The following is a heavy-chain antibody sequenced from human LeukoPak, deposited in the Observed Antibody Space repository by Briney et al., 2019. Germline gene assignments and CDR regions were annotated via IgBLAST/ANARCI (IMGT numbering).Heavy chain of an antibody. CDR1: GYTFTSYG. CDR3: ARDLGGYYDSSGYPNANDY. CDR2: ISAYNGNT. Sequence: VASVKVSCKASGYTFTSYGISWVRQAPGQGLEWMGWISAYNGNTNYAQKLQGRVTMTTDTSTSTAYTELSRLRSDDTAVYYCARDLGGYYDSSGYPNANDYWGQGTLVTVSS. V-gene: IGHV1-18*01. D-gene: IGHD3-22*01. J-gene: IGHJ4*02.